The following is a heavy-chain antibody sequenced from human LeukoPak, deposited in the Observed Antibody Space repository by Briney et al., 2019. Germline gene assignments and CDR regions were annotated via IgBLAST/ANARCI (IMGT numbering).Heavy chain of an antibody. CDR2: IYSGGST. J-gene: IGHJ4*02. CDR1: GFTVSSNY. Sequence: SGGSLRLSRAASGFTVSSNYMSWVRQAPGRGLEWVSVIYSGGSTYYADSVKGRFTISRDNSKNTLYLQMSSLRAEDTAVYYCARDLRYYDSSGYLDYWGQGTLVTVSS. V-gene: IGHV3-53*01. D-gene: IGHD3-22*01. CDR3: ARDLRYYDSSGYLDY.